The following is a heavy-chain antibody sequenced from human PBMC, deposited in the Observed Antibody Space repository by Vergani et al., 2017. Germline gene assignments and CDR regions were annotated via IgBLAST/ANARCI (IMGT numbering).Heavy chain of an antibody. CDR2: MSHSGSP. Sequence: QVQLQESGPGLVKPSETLSLTCTVSGVSISAHSWSWIRQPPGRGLEWIGYMSHSGSPNHNPSLKSRLNISLDMSNNQISLSLRSVTAADTAVYYCARRGDGHSQWLDAWGQGILVTVSS. J-gene: IGHJ5*02. CDR3: ARRGDGHSQWLDA. V-gene: IGHV4-59*11. D-gene: IGHD6-19*01. CDR1: GVSISAHS.